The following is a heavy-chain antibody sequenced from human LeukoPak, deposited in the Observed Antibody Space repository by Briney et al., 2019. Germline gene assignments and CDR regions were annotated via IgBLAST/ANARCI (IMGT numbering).Heavy chain of an antibody. CDR1: GYTFTSYA. Sequence: ASVKVSCKASGYTFTSYAINWVRQAPGQGLEWMGWISAYNGNTNYAQNLQGRVTMTTDTSTSTAYMELRSLRSDDTAVYYCARDLEFDYVWGSYRDPIRAFDIWGQGTMVTVSS. CDR3: ARDLEFDYVWGSYRDPIRAFDI. D-gene: IGHD3-16*02. CDR2: ISAYNGNT. J-gene: IGHJ3*02. V-gene: IGHV1-18*01.